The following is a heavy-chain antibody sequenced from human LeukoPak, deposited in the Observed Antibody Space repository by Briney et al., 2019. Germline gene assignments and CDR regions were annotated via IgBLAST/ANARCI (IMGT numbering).Heavy chain of an antibody. Sequence: GGSLRLSCAASGFTFSSYAMSWVRQAPGKGLEWVSAISGSGGSTYYADSVKGRFTISRDNSKNTLYLRMNSLRAEDTAVYYCAKEPYSSGWYGVYFLDYWGQGTLVTVSS. CDR2: ISGSGGST. CDR3: AKEPYSSGWYGVYFLDY. D-gene: IGHD6-19*01. J-gene: IGHJ4*02. V-gene: IGHV3-23*01. CDR1: GFTFSSYA.